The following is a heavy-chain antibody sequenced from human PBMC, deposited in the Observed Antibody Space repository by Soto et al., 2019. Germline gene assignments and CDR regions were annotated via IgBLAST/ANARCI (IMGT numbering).Heavy chain of an antibody. CDR1: GGTFSSYA. J-gene: IGHJ4*02. CDR2: IIPIIGTT. V-gene: IGHV1-69*04. CDR3: ARDSPPVDY. Sequence: GASVKVSSKASGGTFSSYAISWVRQALGQGLEWMGRIIPIIGTTNYAQKFQGRVTMTADTSTGTAYMELRSLRCYDTAVYYCARDSPPVDYWGQGTLVTLSS.